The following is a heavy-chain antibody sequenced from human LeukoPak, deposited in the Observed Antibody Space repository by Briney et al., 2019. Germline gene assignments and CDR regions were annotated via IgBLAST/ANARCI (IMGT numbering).Heavy chain of an antibody. D-gene: IGHD2-2*01. CDR3: ARDRDCSSTSCKPYYFDY. Sequence: GGSLRLSCAASGFTFSSYSMNWVRQAPGKGLEWVSSISSSSSYIYYADSVKGRLTISRDNAKNSLYLQMDSLRAEDTAVYYCARDRDCSSTSCKPYYFDYWGQGTLVTVSS. V-gene: IGHV3-21*01. J-gene: IGHJ4*02. CDR1: GFTFSSYS. CDR2: ISSSSSYI.